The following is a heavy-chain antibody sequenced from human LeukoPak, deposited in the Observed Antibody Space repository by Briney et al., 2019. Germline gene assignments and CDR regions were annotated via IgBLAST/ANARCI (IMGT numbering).Heavy chain of an antibody. CDR2: IYYSGST. Sequence: PSETLSLTCTVSGGSISSHYWSWIRQPPGKGLEWIGYIYYSGSTNYNPSLKSRVTISVDTSKNQFSLKLSSVTAADTAVYYCARVVGLIAAAGSYYYYGMDVWGQGTTVTVSS. CDR3: ARVVGLIAAAGSYYYYGMDV. V-gene: IGHV4-59*11. CDR1: GGSISSHY. J-gene: IGHJ6*02. D-gene: IGHD6-13*01.